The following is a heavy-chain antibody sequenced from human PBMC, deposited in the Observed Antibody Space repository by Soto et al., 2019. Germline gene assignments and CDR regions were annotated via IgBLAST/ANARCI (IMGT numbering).Heavy chain of an antibody. J-gene: IGHJ3*02. CDR3: VRGPSHGAFDI. CDR2: RSPDGNNA. V-gene: IGHV3-30-3*01. CDR1: GSTFSSYD. Sequence: QVQLVESGGDVVQPGRSLRLSCAASGSTFSSYDIHWVRQAPGKGLEWVAHRSPDGNNAYYADSVKSRFTISRDNARNTVYLKVTSMRPEDTAVYNCVRGPSHGAFDIWGQGTLVTVSS.